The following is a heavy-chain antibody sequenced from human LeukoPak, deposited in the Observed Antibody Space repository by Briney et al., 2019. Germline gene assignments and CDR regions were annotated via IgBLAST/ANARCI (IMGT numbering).Heavy chain of an antibody. J-gene: IGHJ5*02. V-gene: IGHV3-21*01. CDR3: AREVRYCSSTSCRNWFDP. Sequence: GGSLRLSCVASGFTFSSYSMNWVRQAPGKGLEWVSSISSSSSYIYYADSVKGRFTISRDNAKNSLYLQMNSLRAEDTAVYYCAREVRYCSSTSCRNWFDPWGQGTLVTVSS. CDR1: GFTFSSYS. D-gene: IGHD2-2*01. CDR2: ISSSSSYI.